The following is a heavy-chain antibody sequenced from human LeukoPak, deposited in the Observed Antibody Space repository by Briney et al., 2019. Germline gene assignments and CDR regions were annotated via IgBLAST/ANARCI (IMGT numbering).Heavy chain of an antibody. V-gene: IGHV3-21*01. CDR3: ARDTYYDILTGPSRLDV. CDR1: GFTFSSYS. J-gene: IGHJ6*04. D-gene: IGHD3-9*01. Sequence: GGPLRLSCAASGFTFSSYSMNWVRQAPGKGLEWVSSISSSSSYIYYADSVKGRFTISRDNAKNSLYLQMNSLRAEDTAVYYCARDTYYDILTGPSRLDVWGKGTTVTVSS. CDR2: ISSSSSYI.